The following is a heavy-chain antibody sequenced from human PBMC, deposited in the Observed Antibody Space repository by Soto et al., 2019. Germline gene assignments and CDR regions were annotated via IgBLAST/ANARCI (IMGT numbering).Heavy chain of an antibody. Sequence: QVQLVESGGGMVQPGRSLRLSCVASGFTFSNNGIHWVRQAPGKGLEWVAVISSDGSKKYYADSVKGRFTISRDNSKNTLYLQMNSLRAEDTAVYYCAMDLYGGSSRFDYWGQGTLVTVSS. J-gene: IGHJ4*02. V-gene: IGHV3-30*03. CDR3: AMDLYGGSSRFDY. CDR2: ISSDGSKK. CDR1: GFTFSNNG. D-gene: IGHD2-15*01.